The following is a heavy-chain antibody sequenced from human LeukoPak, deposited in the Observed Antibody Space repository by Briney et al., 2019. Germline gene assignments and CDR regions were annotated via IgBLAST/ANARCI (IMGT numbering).Heavy chain of an antibody. CDR2: IRYNGSNK. J-gene: IGHJ5*02. CDR3: AKRPSVGGYCSSTSCYGNWFDP. CDR1: GFTFSSYG. Sequence: PGRSLRLSCAASGFTFSSYGMHWVRQAPGKGLEWVAFIRYNGSNKYYADSVKGRFTISRDNSKNTLYLQMNSLRAEDTAVYYCAKRPSVGGYCSSTSCYGNWFDPWGQGTLVTVSS. V-gene: IGHV3-30*02. D-gene: IGHD2-2*01.